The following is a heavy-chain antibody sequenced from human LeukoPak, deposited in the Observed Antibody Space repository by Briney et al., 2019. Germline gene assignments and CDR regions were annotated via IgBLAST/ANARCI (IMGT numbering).Heavy chain of an antibody. CDR3: ASIPEFGYSSSCLDP. D-gene: IGHD6-13*01. CDR1: GGSISSSSYY. Sequence: PSDTLSLTCTVSGGSISSSSYYWGWIRQPPGKGLEWIGSIYYSGSTYYNPSLKSRVTISVDTSKNQFSLKLSSVTAADTAVYYCASIPEFGYSSSCLDPWGQGTLVTVSS. CDR2: IYYSGST. V-gene: IGHV4-39*07. J-gene: IGHJ5*02.